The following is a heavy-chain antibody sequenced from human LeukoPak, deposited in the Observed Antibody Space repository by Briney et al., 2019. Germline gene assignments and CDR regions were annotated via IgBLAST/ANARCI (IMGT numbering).Heavy chain of an antibody. J-gene: IGHJ4*02. V-gene: IGHV4-34*01. CDR2: INHSGST. D-gene: IGHD3-16*01. Sequence: PSETLSLTCAVYGGSFSGYYWSWIRQPPGKGLEWIGEINHSGSTNYNPSLKSRVTISVDTSKNQFSLKLSSVTAADTAGYYCGSRRGFYYFDYWGKGTLVPVS. CDR1: GGSFSGYY. CDR3: GSRRGFYYFDY.